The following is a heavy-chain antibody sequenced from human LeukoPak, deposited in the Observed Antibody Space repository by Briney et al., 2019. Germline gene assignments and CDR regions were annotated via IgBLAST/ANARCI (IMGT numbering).Heavy chain of an antibody. Sequence: GGSLRLSCAASGFTFSSYGMHWVRQAPGKGLEWVAVIWYDGSNKYYADSVRGRFTFSRDNSKNTLYLQMNSLRAEDTAVYYCARDRVVLSSDYYFDYWGQGTLVTVSS. CDR3: ARDRVVLSSDYYFDY. CDR2: IWYDGSNK. J-gene: IGHJ4*02. V-gene: IGHV3-33*01. D-gene: IGHD3-22*01. CDR1: GFTFSSYG.